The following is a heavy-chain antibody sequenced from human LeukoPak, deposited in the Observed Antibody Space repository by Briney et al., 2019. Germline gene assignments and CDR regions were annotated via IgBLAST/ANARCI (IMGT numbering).Heavy chain of an antibody. J-gene: IGHJ4*02. Sequence: ASVKVSCKASGYTFTGYYMHWVRQAPGQGLEWMGWIDPNSGGTNYAQKFQGRVTMTRDTSISTAYMELSRLRSDDTAVYYCASLHQTRDKEGFWGQGTLVTVSS. CDR3: ASLHQTRDKEGF. V-gene: IGHV1-2*02. CDR2: IDPNSGGT. D-gene: IGHD2-15*01. CDR1: GYTFTGYY.